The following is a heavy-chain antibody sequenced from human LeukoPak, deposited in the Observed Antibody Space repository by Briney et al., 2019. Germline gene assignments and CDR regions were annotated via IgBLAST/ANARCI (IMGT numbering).Heavy chain of an antibody. CDR1: GFTVSSNY. D-gene: IGHD3-9*01. J-gene: IGHJ4*02. Sequence: PGGSLRLSCAASGFTVSSNYMSWVRQAPGKGLEWVSVIYSGGSTYYADSVKGRFTISRDNSKNTLYLQMNSLRAEDTAVYYCARDLYDILTGYYIDYWDQGTLVTVSS. CDR2: IYSGGST. CDR3: ARDLYDILTGYYIDY. V-gene: IGHV3-53*01.